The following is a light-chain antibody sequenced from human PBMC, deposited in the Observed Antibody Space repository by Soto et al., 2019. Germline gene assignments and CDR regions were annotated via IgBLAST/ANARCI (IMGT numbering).Light chain of an antibody. V-gene: IGKV1-39*01. J-gene: IGKJ1*01. CDR3: QQSYSTPPT. CDR1: QSISSY. Sequence: DIQMTQSPSSLSASVGDRVSITCRASQSISSYLNWYQQKPGKAPKLLIYAASSLQSGVPSRFSGSVSGTDFTLTISSLQPEDFATYYCQQSYSTPPTFGQGTKVDNK. CDR2: AAS.